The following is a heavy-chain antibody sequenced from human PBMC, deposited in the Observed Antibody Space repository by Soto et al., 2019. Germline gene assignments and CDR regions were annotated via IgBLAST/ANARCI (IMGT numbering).Heavy chain of an antibody. D-gene: IGHD3-16*01. V-gene: IGHV5-51*01. CDR3: ARLCKGLGKLYLGACL. Sequence: EVQLVQSGAEVKKPGESLKISCKGSGYSFSSYWIGWVRQMPGKGLEWMGIIYPGDSDTIYSPSFQGPVTISADKSISTAYVQWSSLKASDTAMYYCARLCKGLGKLYLGACLWGQGTLVTVSS. J-gene: IGHJ4*02. CDR1: GYSFSSYW. CDR2: IYPGDSDT.